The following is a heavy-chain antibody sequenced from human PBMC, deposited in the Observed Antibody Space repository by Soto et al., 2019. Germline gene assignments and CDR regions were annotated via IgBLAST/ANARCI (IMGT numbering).Heavy chain of an antibody. CDR2: ISYDGSNK. CDR1: GFTFSSYG. CDR3: AKDLAARKYYYYYYGMDV. V-gene: IGHV3-30*18. D-gene: IGHD6-6*01. J-gene: IGHJ6*02. Sequence: GGSLRLSCAASGFTFSSYGMHWVRQAPGKGLEWVAVISYDGSNKYYADSVKGRFTISRDNSKNTLYLQMNSLRAEDTAVYYCAKDLAARKYYYYYYGMDVWGQGTTVTV.